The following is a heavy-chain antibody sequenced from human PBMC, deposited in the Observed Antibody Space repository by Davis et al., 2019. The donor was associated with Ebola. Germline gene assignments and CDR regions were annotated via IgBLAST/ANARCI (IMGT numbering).Heavy chain of an antibody. CDR3: AREGVQGVIVY. CDR2: IKQDGSEK. D-gene: IGHD3-10*01. CDR1: GFTFSSYW. V-gene: IGHV3-7*01. J-gene: IGHJ4*02. Sequence: GESLKTPCAASGFTFSSYWMSWVRQAPGKGLEWVANIKQDGSEKYYVDSVKGRFTISRDNAKNSLYLQMNSLRAEDTAVYYCAREGVQGVIVYWGQGTLVTVSS.